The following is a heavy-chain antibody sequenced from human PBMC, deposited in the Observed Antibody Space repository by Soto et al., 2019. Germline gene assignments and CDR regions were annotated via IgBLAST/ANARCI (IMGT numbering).Heavy chain of an antibody. CDR1: GFTFSNYE. V-gene: IGHV3-48*03. CDR3: ARGLTIFGVINNWFDP. CDR2: ISSSGTTI. Sequence: GGSLRLSCVASGFTFSNYEMNWVRQAPGKGLEWVSDISSSGTTIYYADSVKGRFTISRDNAKNSLYLQMNSLRGEDTAVYYCARGLTIFGVINNWFDPWGQGTLVTVSS. J-gene: IGHJ5*02. D-gene: IGHD3-3*01.